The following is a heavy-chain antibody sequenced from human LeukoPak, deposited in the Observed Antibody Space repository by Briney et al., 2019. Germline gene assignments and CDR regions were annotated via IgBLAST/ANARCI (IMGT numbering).Heavy chain of an antibody. D-gene: IGHD4/OR15-4a*01. J-gene: IGHJ4*02. CDR3: ARVHGAYPFDY. Sequence: AGGSLRLSCAASGFTFSSYWMSWVRQAPGTGLEWVANIKEDGSEKYYADSVKGRFTISRDNAKNSLYLQMNSLRAEDTAVYYCARVHGAYPFDYWGQGTLVTVSS. CDR1: GFTFSSYW. V-gene: IGHV3-7*01. CDR2: IKEDGSEK.